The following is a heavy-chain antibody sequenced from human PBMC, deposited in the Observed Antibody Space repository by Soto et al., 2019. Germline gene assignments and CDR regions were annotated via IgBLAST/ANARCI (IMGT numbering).Heavy chain of an antibody. J-gene: IGHJ6*02. D-gene: IGHD3-10*01. CDR2: IYYSGSA. Sequence: SETLSLTCTVSGDSVTSVGDYWSWIRQPPGKGLEWIGYIYYSGSADYNPSLGSRVTISIDTSKNQFSLKLTSVTAADTAVYYCARGVGFGYYYYHMDLWGQGTTVT. CDR1: GDSVTSVGDY. CDR3: ARGVGFGYYYYHMDL. V-gene: IGHV4-61*08.